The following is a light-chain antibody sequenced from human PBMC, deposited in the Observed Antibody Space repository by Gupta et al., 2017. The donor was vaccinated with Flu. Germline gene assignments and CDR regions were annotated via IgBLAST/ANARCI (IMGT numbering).Light chain of an antibody. CDR1: QNIGSY. Sequence: PATLSCSPGERATLSCRASQNIGSYLAWYKQRPGQAPRLLIYNASKRTGIVPARFSGSGSGTEFTLTISSLQSEDFAVYYCQQANSWPRTFGQGTKVEI. V-gene: IGKV3-15*01. J-gene: IGKJ2*01. CDR2: NAS. CDR3: QQANSWPRT.